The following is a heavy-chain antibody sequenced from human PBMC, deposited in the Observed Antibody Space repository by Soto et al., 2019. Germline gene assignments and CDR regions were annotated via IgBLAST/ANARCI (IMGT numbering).Heavy chain of an antibody. J-gene: IGHJ6*02. CDR3: ARGGSGYSYGFGSVYYYGMDV. D-gene: IGHD5-18*01. CDR1: GGSISSGDYY. CDR2: IYYSGST. V-gene: IGHV4-30-4*01. Sequence: SETLSLTCTVSGGSISSGDYYWSWIRQPPGKGLEWIGYIYYSGSTYYNPSLKSRVTISVDTSKNQFSLKLSSVTAADTAVYYCARGGSGYSYGFGSVYYYGMDVWGQGTTVTVSS.